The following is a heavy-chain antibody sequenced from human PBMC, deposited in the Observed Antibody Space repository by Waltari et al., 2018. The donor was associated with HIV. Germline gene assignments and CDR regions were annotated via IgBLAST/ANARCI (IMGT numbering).Heavy chain of an antibody. CDR2: ISWNSGSI. CDR3: AKDMSSDDAFDI. CDR1: GFTCDAYA. J-gene: IGHJ3*02. Sequence: EVQLVESGGGLVQPGRSRGLPCEASGFTCDAYAMHWVRQAPGKGLEWVSGISWNSGSIGYADSVKGRFTISRDNAKNSLYLQMNSLRAEDTALYYCAKDMSSDDAFDIWGQGTMVTVSS. V-gene: IGHV3-9*01.